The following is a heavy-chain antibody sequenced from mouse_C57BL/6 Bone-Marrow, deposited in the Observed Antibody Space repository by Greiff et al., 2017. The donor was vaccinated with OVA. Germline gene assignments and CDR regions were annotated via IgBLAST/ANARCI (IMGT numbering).Heavy chain of an antibody. V-gene: IGHV1-80*01. D-gene: IGHD1-1*01. CDR1: GYAFSSYW. J-gene: IGHJ4*01. Sequence: QVQLQQSGAELVKPGASVKISCKASGYAFSSYWMNWVKQRPGKGLEWIGQIYPGDGDTNYNGKFKGKATLTADKSSSTAYMQLSSLTSEDSAVYFCARWTTVVAYYAMDYWGQGTSVTVSS. CDR2: IYPGDGDT. CDR3: ARWTTVVAYYAMDY.